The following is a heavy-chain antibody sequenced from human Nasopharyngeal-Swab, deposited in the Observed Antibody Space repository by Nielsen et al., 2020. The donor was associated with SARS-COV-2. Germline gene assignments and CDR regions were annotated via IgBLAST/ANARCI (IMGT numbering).Heavy chain of an antibody. D-gene: IGHD1-26*01. Sequence: GGSLRLSCAASGFTFSSYSMNWVRQAPGKGLEWVAVISYDGSNKYYADSVKGRFTISRDNSKNTLYLQMNSLRAEDTAVYYCARVLGDYGDSWGQGTLVTVSS. CDR3: ARVLGDYGDS. J-gene: IGHJ4*02. V-gene: IGHV3-30*03. CDR2: ISYDGSNK. CDR1: GFTFSSYS.